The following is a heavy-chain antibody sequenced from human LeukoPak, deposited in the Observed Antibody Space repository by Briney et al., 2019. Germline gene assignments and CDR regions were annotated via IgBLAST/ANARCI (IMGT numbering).Heavy chain of an antibody. Sequence: SETLSLTCAVYGGSFSGYYWSWIRQPPGKGLEWIGEINHSGSTNYSPSLKSRVTISVDTSRNQFSLKLSSVTAADTAVYYCARGGPDFYCGGDCYQTRGSHWFDPWGQGTLVTVSS. V-gene: IGHV4-34*01. CDR2: INHSGST. CDR3: ARGGPDFYCGGDCYQTRGSHWFDP. J-gene: IGHJ5*02. D-gene: IGHD2-21*02. CDR1: GGSFSGYY.